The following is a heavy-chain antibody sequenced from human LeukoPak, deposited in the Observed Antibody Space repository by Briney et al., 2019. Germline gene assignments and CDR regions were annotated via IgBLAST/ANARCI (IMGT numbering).Heavy chain of an antibody. V-gene: IGHV3-21*01. CDR3: ARGQLWQTGWFDP. Sequence: GGSLRLSCAASGFTFSDYSMHWVRQAPGKGLEWASCISSTSSYIYYADSVRGRFTISRNNAKNSLYLQMNSLRAEDTAVYYCARGQLWQTGWFDPWGQGTLVTVSS. CDR1: GFTFSDYS. J-gene: IGHJ5*02. D-gene: IGHD5-18*01. CDR2: ISSTSSYI.